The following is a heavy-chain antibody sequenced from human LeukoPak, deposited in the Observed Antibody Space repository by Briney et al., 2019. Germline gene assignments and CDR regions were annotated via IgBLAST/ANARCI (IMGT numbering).Heavy chain of an antibody. CDR1: GFSFNKEW. V-gene: IGHV3-15*01. CDR2: IKDKAYGGTM. D-gene: IGHD6-25*01. Sequence: GGSLRLSRAASGFSFNKEWMSWVRQAPGKGLEWVGRIKDKAYGGTMDYAAPVKGRFTISRDDSKNTLYLQMNNLDTEDTAVYYCTTDPPGGFWGQGTLVTVSS. CDR3: TTDPPGGF. J-gene: IGHJ4*02.